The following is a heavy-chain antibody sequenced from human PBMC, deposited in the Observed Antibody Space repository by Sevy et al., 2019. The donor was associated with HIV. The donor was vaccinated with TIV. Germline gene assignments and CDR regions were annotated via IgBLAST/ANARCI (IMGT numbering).Heavy chain of an antibody. V-gene: IGHV4-39*01. CDR3: ARLHDFWSGYSDY. J-gene: IGHJ4*02. Sequence: SETLSLTCTVSSGSISSSSYYWGWIRQPPGKGLEWIGSIYYSGSTYYNPSLKSRVTISVDTSKNQFSLKLSSVTAADTAVYYCARLHDFWSGYSDYWGQRTLVTVSS. CDR1: SGSISSSSYY. CDR2: IYYSGST. D-gene: IGHD3-3*01.